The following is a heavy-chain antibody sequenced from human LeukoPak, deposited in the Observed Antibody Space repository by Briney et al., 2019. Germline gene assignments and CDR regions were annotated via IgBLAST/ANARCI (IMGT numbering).Heavy chain of an antibody. CDR1: GYTFTGHY. CDR3: ARVYSSSHNWFDT. D-gene: IGHD6-13*01. J-gene: IGHJ5*02. CDR2: INPDSGGT. V-gene: IGHV1-2*02. Sequence: ASVKVSCKASGYTFTGHYMHWVRQAPGQGLEWMGWINPDSGGTDYAQKFQGRVTMTRDTSISTAYMELSRLTSDDTAVYFCARVYSSSHNWFDTWGQGTHVTVSS.